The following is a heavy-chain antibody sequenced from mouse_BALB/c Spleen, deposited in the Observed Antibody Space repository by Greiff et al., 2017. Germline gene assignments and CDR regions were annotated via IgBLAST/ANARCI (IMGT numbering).Heavy chain of an antibody. V-gene: IGHV7-3*02. CDR3: ARENDGYYGVFAY. D-gene: IGHD2-3*01. CDR1: GFTFTDYY. CDR2: IRNKANGYTT. J-gene: IGHJ3*01. Sequence: EVKLMESGGGLVQPGGSLRLSCATSGFTFTDYYMSWVRQPPGKALEWLGFIRNKANGYTTEYSASVKGRFTISRDNSQSILYLQMNTLRAEDSATYYCARENDGYYGVFAYWGQGTLVTVSA.